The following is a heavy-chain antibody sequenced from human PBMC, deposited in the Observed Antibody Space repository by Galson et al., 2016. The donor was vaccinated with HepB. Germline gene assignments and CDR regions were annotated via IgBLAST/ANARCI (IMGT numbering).Heavy chain of an antibody. CDR2: INSDGTIS. Sequence: SLRLSCAASGFAFGSHWMHWVRQVPGKGLVWVSRINSDGTISHYADSVKGRFTISRDNAKNTLYLQMNSLRVEDTAVYYCGRDYYVVLTTAYNWFDPWGQGTLLTVSS. V-gene: IGHV3-74*01. J-gene: IGHJ5*02. CDR1: GFAFGSHW. CDR3: GRDYYVVLTTAYNWFDP. D-gene: IGHD3-10*01.